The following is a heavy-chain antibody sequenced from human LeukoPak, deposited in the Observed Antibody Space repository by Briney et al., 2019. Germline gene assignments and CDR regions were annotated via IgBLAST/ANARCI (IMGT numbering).Heavy chain of an antibody. CDR3: ARVPDYNFGEFHNWFDP. V-gene: IGHV1-69*05. CDR2: IIPIFGTA. D-gene: IGHD3-10*01. J-gene: IGHJ5*02. CDR1: GGTFSSYA. Sequence: PSASVKVSCKASGGTFSSYAISWVRQAPGQGLEWMGGIIPIFGTANYAQKFQGRVTMTRDTSISTAYMELSRLRSDDTAVYYCARVPDYNFGEFHNWFDPWGQGTLVTVSS.